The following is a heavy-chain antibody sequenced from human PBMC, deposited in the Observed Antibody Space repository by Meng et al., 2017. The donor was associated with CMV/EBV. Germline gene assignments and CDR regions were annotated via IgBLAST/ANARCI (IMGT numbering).Heavy chain of an antibody. Sequence: GGSLRLSCAASGFTFSSYGMHWVRQAPGKGLEWVAVIWYDGSNKHYADSVKGRFTISRDNSKNTLYLQMNSLRAEDTAVYYCAKDGRYFGVLRFLDEYDYWGQGTLVTVSS. CDR2: IWYDGSNK. V-gene: IGHV3-33*06. CDR3: AKDGRYFGVLRFLDEYDY. D-gene: IGHD3-3*01. J-gene: IGHJ4*02. CDR1: GFTFSSYG.